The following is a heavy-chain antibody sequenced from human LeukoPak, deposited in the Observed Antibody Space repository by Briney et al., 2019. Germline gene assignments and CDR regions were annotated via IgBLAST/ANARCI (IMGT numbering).Heavy chain of an antibody. CDR3: AKDARSAWPYYFEY. D-gene: IGHD1-26*01. CDR2: VSGSGSST. Sequence: GASLTLLCPASVFTFSSYAPGWVRQAPGKGLEWVSSVSGSGSSTYYTGSGTGRFSISRHPSKNTLYLQINSRRDEGTAIYYCAKDARSAWPYYFEYWGQGTLVTVSS. J-gene: IGHJ4*02. CDR1: VFTFSSYA. V-gene: IGHV3-23*01.